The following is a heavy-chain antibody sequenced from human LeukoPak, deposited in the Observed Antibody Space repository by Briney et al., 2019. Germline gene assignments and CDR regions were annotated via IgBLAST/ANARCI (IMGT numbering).Heavy chain of an antibody. V-gene: IGHV1-18*01. J-gene: IGHJ3*02. Sequence: GASVKVSCKASGYTFTSFGISWVRQAPGQGLEWMGWISAYNGDTNYAQKLQGRVTMTEDTSTDTAYMELSSLRSEDTAVYYCATAYYYDSSGPSDAFDIWGQGTMVTVSS. D-gene: IGHD3-22*01. CDR2: ISAYNGDT. CDR3: ATAYYYDSSGPSDAFDI. CDR1: GYTFTSFG.